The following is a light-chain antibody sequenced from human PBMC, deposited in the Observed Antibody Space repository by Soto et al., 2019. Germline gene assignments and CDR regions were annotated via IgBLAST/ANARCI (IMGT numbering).Light chain of an antibody. V-gene: IGLV2-14*01. Sequence: QSALTQPASVSGSPGQSITISCTGTSSDVGAYNYVSWYQQHPGKAPKLMIYDVSNWPSGVSNRFSGSKSGNTASLTISGLQAEDEADYYCSSYTTSTTLEVFGGGTKLTVL. CDR3: SSYTTSTTLEV. J-gene: IGLJ2*01. CDR2: DVS. CDR1: SSDVGAYNY.